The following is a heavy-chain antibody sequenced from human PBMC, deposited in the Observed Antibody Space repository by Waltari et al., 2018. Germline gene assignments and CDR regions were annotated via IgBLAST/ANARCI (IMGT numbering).Heavy chain of an antibody. V-gene: IGHV3-48*01. J-gene: IGHJ5*02. Sequence: EVQLVESGGGLVQPGGSLRLSCSASGFTFSSSSMNWVRQDPGKGLEWVSYISSSSSTMYYADSVKGRFTISRDNARNSLSLQMNSLRAEDTAVYYCAKSRAAAGGPTTFDPWGQGTLVTVSS. CDR1: GFTFSSSS. CDR3: AKSRAAAGGPTTFDP. D-gene: IGHD6-13*01. CDR2: ISSSSSTM.